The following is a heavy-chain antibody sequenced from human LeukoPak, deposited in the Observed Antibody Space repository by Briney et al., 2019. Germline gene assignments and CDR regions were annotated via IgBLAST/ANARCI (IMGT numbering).Heavy chain of an antibody. CDR3: AKDITMVRGVTFDY. V-gene: IGHV3-7*03. CDR1: GFTFSSYW. D-gene: IGHD3-10*01. CDR2: IKQDGSEK. Sequence: PGGSLRLSCAASGFTFSSYWMSWVRQAPGKGLEWVANIKQDGSEKYYVDSVKGRFTISRDNAKNSLYLQMNSLRAEDTAVYYCAKDITMVRGVTFDYWGQGTLVTVSS. J-gene: IGHJ4*02.